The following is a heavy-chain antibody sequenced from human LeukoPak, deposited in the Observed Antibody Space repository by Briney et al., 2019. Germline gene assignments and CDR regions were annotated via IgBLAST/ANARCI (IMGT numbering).Heavy chain of an antibody. V-gene: IGHV4-34*01. D-gene: IGHD3-3*01. CDR1: GGSFSGYY. J-gene: IGHJ5*02. CDR2: INHSGST. CDR3: ARQVHYDFWSGYYASKNWFDP. Sequence: PSETLSLTCAVYGGSFSGYYWSWIRQPPGKGLEWIGEINHSGSTNYNPSLKSRVTISVDTSKNQFSLKLSSVTAADTAVYYCARQVHYDFWSGYYASKNWFDPWGQGTLVTVSS.